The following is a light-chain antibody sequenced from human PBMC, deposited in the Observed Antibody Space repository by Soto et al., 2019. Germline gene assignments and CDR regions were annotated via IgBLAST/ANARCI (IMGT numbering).Light chain of an antibody. CDR3: SSYTSSSTYVV. CDR1: SSDVGGYNH. Sequence: QSVLTQHASVSGSPGQSITISCTGTSSDVGGYNHVSWYQQHPGKAPKLMIYEVSNRPSGVSNRFSGSKSGNTASLTISGLQAEDEADYYCSSYTSSSTYVVFGGGTKVTVL. J-gene: IGLJ2*01. V-gene: IGLV2-14*01. CDR2: EVS.